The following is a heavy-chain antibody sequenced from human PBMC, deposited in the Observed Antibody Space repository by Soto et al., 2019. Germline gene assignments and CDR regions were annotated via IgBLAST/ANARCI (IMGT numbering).Heavy chain of an antibody. CDR1: GFTFNSYW. CDR3: ARGDGYTKDDAFDI. V-gene: IGHV3-74*01. J-gene: IGHJ3*02. Sequence: EVQLVESGGGLVQPGGSLRLSCAASGFTFNSYWMHWVRQAPGKGLVWVSRINSDGSTTNHAGSVKGRFTISRDNAKNTLYLQMNCLRTEDTAVYYCARGDGYTKDDAFDIWGQGTMVTVSS. D-gene: IGHD5-12*01. CDR2: INSDGSTT.